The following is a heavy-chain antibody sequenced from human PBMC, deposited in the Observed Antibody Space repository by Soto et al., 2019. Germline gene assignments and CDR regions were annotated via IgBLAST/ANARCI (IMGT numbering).Heavy chain of an antibody. CDR3: ARGTSIAVAGTDRFDY. V-gene: IGHV4-31*03. D-gene: IGHD6-19*01. CDR2: IYYSGST. Sequence: SETLSLTCTVSGGSISSGGYYWSWIRQHPGKGLEWIGYIYYSGSTYYNPSLKSRVTISVDTSKNQFSLKLSSVTAADTAVYYCARGTSIAVAGTDRFDYWGQGTLVTVSS. J-gene: IGHJ4*02. CDR1: GGSISSGGYY.